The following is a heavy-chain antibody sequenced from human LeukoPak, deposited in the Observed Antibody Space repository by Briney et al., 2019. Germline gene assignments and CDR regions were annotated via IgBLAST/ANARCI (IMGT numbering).Heavy chain of an antibody. CDR2: IRRKAHGGTT. D-gene: IGHD3-22*01. V-gene: IGHV3-49*04. J-gene: IGHJ4*02. Sequence: GGSLRLSCTTPGFTFGDYAMSWVRQAPGKGLEWVSFIRRKAHGGTTEYAASVKGRFSSSRDDSKSIAYLQMNSLKTEDTAVYFCTRVTYYYDNSGYFHFDSWGQGSLVTVSS. CDR3: TRVTYYYDNSGYFHFDS. CDR1: GFTFGDYA.